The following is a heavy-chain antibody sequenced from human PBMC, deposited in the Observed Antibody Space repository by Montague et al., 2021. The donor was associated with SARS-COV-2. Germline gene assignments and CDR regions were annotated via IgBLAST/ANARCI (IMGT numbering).Heavy chain of an antibody. D-gene: IGHD7-27*01. CDR1: GSWNRGDD. CDR2: VSLNGKT. CDR3: AKGSHIYETRGLRTGWFDP. Sequence: SETLSLTCSGLGSWNRGDDWKRIRLNPRHHGESYGEVSLNGKTSYNPSLQSRLTMSVDTYKKQFSLRLSSVTAADTAVYFCAKGSHIYETRGLRTGWFDPWGQGTLVTGSS. J-gene: IGHJ5*02. V-gene: IGHV4-34*01.